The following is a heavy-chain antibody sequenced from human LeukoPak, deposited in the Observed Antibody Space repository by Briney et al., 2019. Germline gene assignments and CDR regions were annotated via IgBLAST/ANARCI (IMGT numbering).Heavy chain of an antibody. J-gene: IGHJ4*02. D-gene: IGHD3-22*01. CDR3: ARGEYYDSSGYSDY. V-gene: IGHV3-30-3*01. CDR2: ISYDGSNK. Sequence: GGSLRLSCAASGFTFSSYAMRWVRQAPGKGLEWVAVISYDGSNKYYADSVKGRFTISRDNSKNTLYLQMNSLRAEDTAVYYCARGEYYDSSGYSDYWGQGTLVTVSS. CDR1: GFTFSSYA.